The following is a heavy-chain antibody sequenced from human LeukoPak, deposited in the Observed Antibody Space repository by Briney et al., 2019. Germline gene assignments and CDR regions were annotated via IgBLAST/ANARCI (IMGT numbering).Heavy chain of an antibody. CDR2: ISAYNGNT. J-gene: IGHJ5*02. Sequence: ASVKGSCKASGYTFTSYGISWGRQAPGQGLEWMGWISAYNGNTNYAQKLQGRVTMTTDTSTSTAYMELRSLRSDDTAVYYCARGSPVTTPSEFDPWGQGTLVTVSS. D-gene: IGHD4-17*01. V-gene: IGHV1-18*01. CDR3: ARGSPVTTPSEFDP. CDR1: GYTFTSYG.